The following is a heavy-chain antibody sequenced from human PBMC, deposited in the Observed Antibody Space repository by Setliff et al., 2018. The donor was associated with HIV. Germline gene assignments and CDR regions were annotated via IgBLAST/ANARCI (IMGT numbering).Heavy chain of an antibody. J-gene: IGHJ2*01. CDR3: ARDVGLCGVDCWPYFYFDL. V-gene: IGHV4-59*11. CDR2: THYSGSS. CDR1: GGFISNHY. Sequence: SETLSLTCTISGGFISNHYWNWIRQPPGKGLEWIGSTHYSGSSYYSPSLKSRVTISLDTSKNQFSLKLCSMTAADTAVYYYARDVGLCGVDCWPYFYFDLWGRGNLVTVSS. D-gene: IGHD2-21*02.